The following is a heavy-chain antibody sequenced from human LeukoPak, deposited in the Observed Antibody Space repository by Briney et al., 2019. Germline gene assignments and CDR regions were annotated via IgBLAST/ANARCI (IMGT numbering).Heavy chain of an antibody. CDR2: IIDSTGYT. D-gene: IGHD2-21*01. Sequence: GGSLRLSCVASGFTFSRYGMNWVRQAPGKGLEWVSSIIDSTGYTYYADSVKGRFTISRDNAKNSLYLQMNSLRAEDTAVYYCARESHMGLGGQGTLVTVSS. CDR3: ARESHMGL. CDR1: GFTFSRYG. V-gene: IGHV3-21*01. J-gene: IGHJ4*02.